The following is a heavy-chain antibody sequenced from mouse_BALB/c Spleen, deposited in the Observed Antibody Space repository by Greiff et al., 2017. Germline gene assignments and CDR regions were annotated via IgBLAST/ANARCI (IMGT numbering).Heavy chain of an antibody. CDR2: ISSGGGST. CDR1: GFAFSSYD. Sequence: VQLKESGGGLVKPGGSLKLSCAASGFAFSSYDMSWVRQTPEKRLEWVAYISSGGGSTYYPDTVKGRFTISRDNAKNNLYLQMSSLKSEDTAMYYCARDDGNYGGYAMDYWGQGTSVTVSS. D-gene: IGHD2-3*01. CDR3: ARDDGNYGGYAMDY. J-gene: IGHJ4*01. V-gene: IGHV5-12-1*01.